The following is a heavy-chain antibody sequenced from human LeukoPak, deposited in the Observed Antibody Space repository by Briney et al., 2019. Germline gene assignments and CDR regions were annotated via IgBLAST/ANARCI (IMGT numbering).Heavy chain of an antibody. CDR1: GFTFSSYS. V-gene: IGHV3-21*01. Sequence: GGSLRLSCAASGFTFSSYSMNWVRQAPGKGLEWVSSISSSSSYIYYADSVKGRFTISRDNAKNSLYLQMNSLRAEGTAVYYCARVGQQLVRYYMDVWGKGTTVTVSS. CDR3: ARVGQQLVRYYMDV. CDR2: ISSSSSYI. J-gene: IGHJ6*03. D-gene: IGHD6-6*01.